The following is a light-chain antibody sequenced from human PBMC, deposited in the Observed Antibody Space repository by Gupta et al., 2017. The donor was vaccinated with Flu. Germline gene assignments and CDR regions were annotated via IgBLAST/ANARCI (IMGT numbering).Light chain of an antibody. CDR3: CSYAGAYSLGV. CDR1: STDVGAYIY. J-gene: IGLJ3*02. CDR2: DVS. V-gene: IGLV2-11*01. Sequence: HSALTQPRSVSGSPGQSVTISCTGTSTDVGAYIYVSWYQQPPDTAPKLMLYDVSKRPSGVPDRFACSKSGTTASPNISVLQAEEEAYYSGCSYAGAYSLGVFGGGTKLTVL.